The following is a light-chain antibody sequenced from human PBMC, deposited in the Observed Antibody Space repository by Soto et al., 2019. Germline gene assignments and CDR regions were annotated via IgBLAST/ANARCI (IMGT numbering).Light chain of an antibody. CDR1: QSVSSNN. Sequence: EIVLTQSPGTLSLSPGETATLSCRASQSVSSNNLAWYHQKPGQTPRLLIYGASSRATGIPDRFSGSGSGPDFTLTISRLEPEDFAVYYCQQYDNSITFGPGTRLEIE. CDR3: QQYDNSIT. J-gene: IGKJ5*01. CDR2: GAS. V-gene: IGKV3-20*01.